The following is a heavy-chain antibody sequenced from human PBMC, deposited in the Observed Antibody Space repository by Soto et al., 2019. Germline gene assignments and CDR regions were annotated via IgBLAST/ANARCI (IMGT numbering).Heavy chain of an antibody. CDR3: ARARYYSSVRRPSKYIHY. D-gene: IGHD3-10*01. CDR1: GGSISSGGYY. V-gene: IGHV4-31*03. J-gene: IGHJ4*02. Sequence: PSETLSLTCTVSGGSISSGGYYWSWIRQHPGKGLEWIGYIYYIGSTYYNPSLKSRVTISVDTSKNQFSLKLSSVTAADTAVYYCARARYYSSVRRPSKYIHYSGQATLVTVS. CDR2: IYYIGST.